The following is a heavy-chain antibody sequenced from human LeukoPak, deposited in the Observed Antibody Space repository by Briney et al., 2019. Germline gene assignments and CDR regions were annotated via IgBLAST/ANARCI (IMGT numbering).Heavy chain of an antibody. D-gene: IGHD2-8*02. J-gene: IGHJ4*02. V-gene: IGHV3-23*01. CDR2: FDGNGPNT. Sequence: GGSLRLSCAASGFTFSSFGMHWVRQAPGKGLEWVSGFDGNGPNTYYADSVKGRWTISRDNSRNTQYLEMNSLRPEDTAIYYCAKPRTTGLGWAQFDYWGQGSLVTVSS. CDR1: GFTFSSFG. CDR3: AKPRTTGLGWAQFDY.